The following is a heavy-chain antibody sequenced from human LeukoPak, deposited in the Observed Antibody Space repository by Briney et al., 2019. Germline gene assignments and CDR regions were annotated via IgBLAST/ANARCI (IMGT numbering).Heavy chain of an antibody. CDR2: ISADGSVT. CDR3: ATAGGDSSRMGFDP. J-gene: IGHJ5*02. Sequence: GGSLRLSCADSGFTFSRYWMHWVRQTPGKGLVWVSCISADGSVTRYADSVKGRFTISRDNTKSTLYLQMHSLRAEDTAVYYCATAGGDSSRMGFDPWGQGTLVTVSS. V-gene: IGHV3-74*01. CDR1: GFTFSRYW. D-gene: IGHD3-22*01.